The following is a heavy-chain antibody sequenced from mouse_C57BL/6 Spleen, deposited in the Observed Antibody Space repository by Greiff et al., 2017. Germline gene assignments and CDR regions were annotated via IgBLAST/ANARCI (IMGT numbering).Heavy chain of an antibody. CDR1: GYTFTDYY. CDR2: INPNNGGT. J-gene: IGHJ4*01. CDR3: ARLYYGYDYAMDY. V-gene: IGHV1-26*01. Sequence: VQLQQSGPELVKPGASVKLSCKASGYTFTDYYLNWVQQCHGKSLEWIGEINPNNGGTSYHKKFKGKATSTENKSSSTAYMELRSLTSENSAVYYWARLYYGYDYAMDYWGQGTSVTVSS. D-gene: IGHD2-2*01.